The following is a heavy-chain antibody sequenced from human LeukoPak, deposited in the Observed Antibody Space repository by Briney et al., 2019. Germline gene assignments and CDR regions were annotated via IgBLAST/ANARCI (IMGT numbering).Heavy chain of an antibody. CDR3: AKGLSRSGWPDPYFDY. D-gene: IGHD6-19*01. CDR2: ISYDGSNK. J-gene: IGHJ4*02. V-gene: IGHV3-30*18. Sequence: GGSLRLSCAASGFTFSSYGMHWVRQAPGKGLEWVAVISYDGSNKYYADSVKGRFTISRDNSKNTLYLQMNSLRAEDTAVYYCAKGLSRSGWPDPYFDYWGQGTLVTVSS. CDR1: GFTFSSYG.